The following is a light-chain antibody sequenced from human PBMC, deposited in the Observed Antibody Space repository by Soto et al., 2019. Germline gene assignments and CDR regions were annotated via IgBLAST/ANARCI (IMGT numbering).Light chain of an antibody. CDR2: AAS. CDR1: QSVPSNF. J-gene: IGKJ4*01. V-gene: IGKV3-20*01. CDR3: QYSGT. Sequence: IVLTQSPGTLSLSPGESATLSCRASQSVPSNFLAWYHQRPGQAPRLLIYAASNRAAGIPDRFSGSGSGTAFTLPISRLEPEDFAVYYCQYSGTFGGGTKVEIK.